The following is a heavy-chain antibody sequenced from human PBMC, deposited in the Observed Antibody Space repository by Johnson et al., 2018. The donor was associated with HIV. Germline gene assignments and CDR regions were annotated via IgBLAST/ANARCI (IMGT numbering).Heavy chain of an antibody. D-gene: IGHD5-18*01. Sequence: QVQLVESGGGVVQPGRSLRLSCAASGFTFSSYGMHWVRQAPGKGLEWVADISHDESYKYYADSVKGRFTISRDKNMLYLQMNSLRDEDTAVYYCAKPLGGRDTAMVAIGFDIWGQGTMLTVSS. J-gene: IGHJ3*02. CDR1: GFTFSSYG. V-gene: IGHV3-30*18. CDR3: AKPLGGRDTAMVAIGFDI. CDR2: ISHDESYK.